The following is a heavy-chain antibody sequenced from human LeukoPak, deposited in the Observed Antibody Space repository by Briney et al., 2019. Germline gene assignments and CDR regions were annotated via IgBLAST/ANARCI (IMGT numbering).Heavy chain of an antibody. V-gene: IGHV4-39*01. Sequence: PSETLSLTCTVSGGSISSGSYYWGWIRQPPGKGLEWIGRTYYSGSTYYNPSLKSRITICVDTSKNQFSMKLSSVSAADTAVDYSARQAGYCSGGGCDYKYWGQGTLVTVAS. J-gene: IGHJ1*01. CDR2: TYYSGST. CDR1: GGSISSGSYY. D-gene: IGHD2-15*01. CDR3: ARQAGYCSGGGCDYKY.